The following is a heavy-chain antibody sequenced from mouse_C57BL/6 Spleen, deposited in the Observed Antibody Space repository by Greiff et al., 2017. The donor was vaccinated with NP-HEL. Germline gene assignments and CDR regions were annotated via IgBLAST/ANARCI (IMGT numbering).Heavy chain of an antibody. CDR1: GYAFSSSW. D-gene: IGHD1-1*01. V-gene: IGHV1-82*01. J-gene: IGHJ2*01. CDR3: ARYYGSSLDY. Sequence: VKVVESGPELVKPGASVKISCKASGYAFSSSWMNWVKQRPGKGLEWIGRIYPGDGDTNYNGKFKGKATLTADKSSSTAYMQLSSLTSEDSAVYFCARYYGSSLDYWGQGTTLTVSS. CDR2: IYPGDGDT.